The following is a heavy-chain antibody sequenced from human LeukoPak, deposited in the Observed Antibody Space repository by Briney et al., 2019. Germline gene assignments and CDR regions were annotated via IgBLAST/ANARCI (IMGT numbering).Heavy chain of an antibody. CDR3: TGNYYGSGSYADFDY. D-gene: IGHD3-10*01. CDR1: GFTFSSYS. V-gene: IGHV3-21*04. CDR2: ISSSSSYI. Sequence: GGSLRLSCAASGFTFSSYSMNWVRQAPGKGLEWVSSISSSSSYIYYADSVKGRFTISRDDSKNTAYLQMDSLKTEDTAVYYCTGNYYGSGSYADFDYWGQGTLVTVSS. J-gene: IGHJ4*02.